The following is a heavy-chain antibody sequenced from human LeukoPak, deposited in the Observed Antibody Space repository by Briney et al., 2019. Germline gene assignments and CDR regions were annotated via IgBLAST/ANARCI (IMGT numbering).Heavy chain of an antibody. Sequence: SGKVSCKASGGTFTNYAFSWVRQAPGQGLEWMGRIIPMSGTIYYAQKFQGRVTITADRSTNTAYMELNSLRSEDTAVIYCARDCSSASCYERGSYFYFYMDIWGSGTTVTVSS. CDR1: GGTFTNYA. J-gene: IGHJ6*03. CDR2: IIPMSGTI. D-gene: IGHD2-2*01. V-gene: IGHV1-69*06. CDR3: ARDCSSASCYERGSYFYFYMDI.